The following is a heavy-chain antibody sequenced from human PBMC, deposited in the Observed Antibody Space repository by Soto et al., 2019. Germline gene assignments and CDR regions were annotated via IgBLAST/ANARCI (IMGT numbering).Heavy chain of an antibody. CDR1: GFTFSSYS. CDR2: ISSGSSDT. V-gene: IGHV3-21*01. CDR3: ARVAY. Sequence: PGGSLRLSCAASGFTFSSYSMNWVRQVPGKGLEWVASISSGSSDTWYADSVKGRFIISRDNAQNSLFLQMNTLRPEDTAMYYCARVAYWGPGTKVTVYS. J-gene: IGHJ4*02.